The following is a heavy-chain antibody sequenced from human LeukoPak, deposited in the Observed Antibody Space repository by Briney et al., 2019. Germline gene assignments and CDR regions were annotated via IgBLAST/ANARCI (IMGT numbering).Heavy chain of an antibody. CDR2: ISAYNGNT. CDR1: GYTFTSYG. Sequence: ASVKVSCKASGYTFTSYGISWVRQAPGQGLEWMGWISAYNGNTNYAQKLQGRVTMTTDTSTSTAYMELRSLRSDDTAVYYCARGRAYSGYSSGWYDWFDPWGQGTLVTVSS. J-gene: IGHJ5*02. CDR3: ARGRAYSGYSSGWYDWFDP. D-gene: IGHD6-19*01. V-gene: IGHV1-18*01.